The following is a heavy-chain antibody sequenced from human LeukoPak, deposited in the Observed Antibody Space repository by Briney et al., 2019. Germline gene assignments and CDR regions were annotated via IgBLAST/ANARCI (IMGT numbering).Heavy chain of an antibody. D-gene: IGHD3-22*01. J-gene: IGHJ4*02. CDR1: GYTFTTYA. CDR3: ARDDSSGYFD. Sequence: GASVKVSCKTSGYTFTTYAIHWVRQAPGQRLEWMGLINADDGNTRYSQRFQGRVTITRDTSANTAYMELSSLRSEDTAVYYCARDDSSGYFDWGQGTLVTVSS. CDR2: INADDGNT. V-gene: IGHV1-3*01.